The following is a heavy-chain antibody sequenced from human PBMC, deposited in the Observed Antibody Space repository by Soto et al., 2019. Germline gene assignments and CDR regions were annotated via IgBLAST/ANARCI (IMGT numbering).Heavy chain of an antibody. CDR2: ISSSSSYI. Sequence: EVQLVESGGGLVEPGGSLRLSCAASGFTFSRYSMNWVRQAPGKGLEWVSSISSSSSYIYYADSVKGRFTISRDNAKNSLYLQMNSLRAEDTAVYYCARDRYMVREPSWDWFDPWGQGTLVTVSS. D-gene: IGHD3-10*01. V-gene: IGHV3-21*01. CDR3: ARDRYMVREPSWDWFDP. CDR1: GFTFSRYS. J-gene: IGHJ5*02.